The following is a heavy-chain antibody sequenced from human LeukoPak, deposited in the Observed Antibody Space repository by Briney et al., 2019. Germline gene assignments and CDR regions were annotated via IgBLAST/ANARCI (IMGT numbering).Heavy chain of an antibody. CDR2: ISWDSGSI. Sequence: GGSLRLSCASSGFTFEDYAMLWVRQAPGKGLVWGSGISWDSGSIGYADSVKGRFTISRDNAKNSLYLQMNSLRAEDTALYYCARVVGSSWYYHYYYMDVWGKGTTVTVSS. D-gene: IGHD6-13*01. J-gene: IGHJ6*03. CDR3: ARVVGSSWYYHYYYMDV. CDR1: GFTFEDYA. V-gene: IGHV3-9*01.